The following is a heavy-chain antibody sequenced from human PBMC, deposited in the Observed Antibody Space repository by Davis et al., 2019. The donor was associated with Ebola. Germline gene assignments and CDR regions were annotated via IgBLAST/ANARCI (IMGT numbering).Heavy chain of an antibody. D-gene: IGHD1-7*01. CDR3: ARAYNWNYGLYYYYYYGMDV. V-gene: IGHV4-31*03. CDR2: IYYSGST. Sequence: LRLSCTVSGGSISSGGYYWSWIRQHPGKGLEWIGYIYYSGSTYYNPSLKSRVTISVDTSKNQFSLKLSSVTAADTAVYYCARAYNWNYGLYYYYYYGMDVWGKGTTVTVSS. CDR1: GGSISSGGYY. J-gene: IGHJ6*04.